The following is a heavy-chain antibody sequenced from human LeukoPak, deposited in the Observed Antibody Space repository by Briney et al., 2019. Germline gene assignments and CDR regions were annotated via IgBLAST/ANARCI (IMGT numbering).Heavy chain of an antibody. CDR2: SSYDESNT. D-gene: IGHD6-13*01. CDR1: RFSFRSYD. CDR3: AKDGQLGGSSWFTLYFDY. Sequence: GGSLRLSCAASRFSFRSYDMHWVRQAPGKGLEWLAVSSYDESNTYYTDSVKGRFTISRDNSKNTLYLQMNSLRPEDTAVYYCAKDGQLGGSSWFTLYFDYWGQGTLVTVSS. V-gene: IGHV3-30*18. J-gene: IGHJ4*02.